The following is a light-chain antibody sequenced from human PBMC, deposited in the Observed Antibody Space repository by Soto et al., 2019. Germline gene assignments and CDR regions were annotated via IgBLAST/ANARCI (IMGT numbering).Light chain of an antibody. J-gene: IGKJ3*01. CDR1: QSVSSTF. V-gene: IGKV3-20*01. Sequence: EIVLTQSPGTLSLSPGERATLSCRASQSVSSTFLAWDQQKPGQAPRLLIYAASSRATGIPDRFSGSGSGTDFTLTISRLEPEDFAVYYCQQYGSSLFSFGPGTKVDIK. CDR2: AAS. CDR3: QQYGSSLFS.